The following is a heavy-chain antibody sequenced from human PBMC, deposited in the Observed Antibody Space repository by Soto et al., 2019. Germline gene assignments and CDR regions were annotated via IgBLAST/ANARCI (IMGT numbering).Heavy chain of an antibody. V-gene: IGHV1-18*01. CDR3: ARDVAAGPRGDAFDI. Sequence: ASVKVSCKASGYTSTSYGISWVRQAPGQGLEWMGWISAYNGNTNYAQKLQGRVTMTTDTSTSTAYMELRSLRSDDTAVYYCARDVAAGPRGDAFDIWGQGTMVTVSS. J-gene: IGHJ3*02. D-gene: IGHD6-6*01. CDR2: ISAYNGNT. CDR1: GYTSTSYG.